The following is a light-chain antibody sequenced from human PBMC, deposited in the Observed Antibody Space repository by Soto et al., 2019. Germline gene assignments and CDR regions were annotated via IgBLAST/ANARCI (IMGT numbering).Light chain of an antibody. CDR3: QHSYSSPT. CDR2: TTS. Sequence: DIQVTQSPSSLSASVGDRFTITCRASQNIFTYLNWYQQRPGKAPNLLIYTTSNLQSGVPSRFSGSGSGTDFTLTISSLQPEDFATYYCQHSYSSPTFGRGTKVEIK. J-gene: IGKJ2*01. CDR1: QNIFTY. V-gene: IGKV1-39*01.